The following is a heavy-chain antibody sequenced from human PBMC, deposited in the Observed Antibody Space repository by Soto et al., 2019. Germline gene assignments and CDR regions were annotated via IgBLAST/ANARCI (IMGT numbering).Heavy chain of an antibody. V-gene: IGHV3-7*01. CDR1: VLPFSRYW. CDR3: GRDLPSISGRPGGWFDP. Sequence: GSLRLSGAAFVLPFSRYWMSWVRQAPGKGLEWVANIKQDGSEKSYVDAVKGRFSISRDNAKNSLYLQMNSLRVEDTAVYFCGRDLPSISGRPGGWFDPWGQGTLVTVSS. CDR2: IKQDGSEK. J-gene: IGHJ5*02. D-gene: IGHD6-6*01.